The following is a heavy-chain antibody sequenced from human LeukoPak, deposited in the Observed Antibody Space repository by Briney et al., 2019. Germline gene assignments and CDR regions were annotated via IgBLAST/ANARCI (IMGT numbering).Heavy chain of an antibody. CDR3: ARSVSWIHATVDY. V-gene: IGHV3-11*01. J-gene: IGHJ4*02. Sequence: GGSLRLSCADSRFTFSDYYMIWIRQAPGKGLEWVSYISTSGDTIYLESSVKGRFTISRDNAKNSLYLQMNSLRAEDTAVYYCARSVSWIHATVDYWGQGTLVTVSS. D-gene: IGHD5-18*01. CDR2: ISTSGDTI. CDR1: RFTFSDYY.